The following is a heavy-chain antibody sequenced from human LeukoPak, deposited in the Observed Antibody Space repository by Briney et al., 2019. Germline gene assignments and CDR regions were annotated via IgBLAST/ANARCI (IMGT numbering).Heavy chain of an antibody. J-gene: IGHJ6*03. Sequence: ASVKVSCKVSGYTLTELSMHWVRQAPGKGLEWMGGFDPEDGETIYAQKFQGRVTMTEDTSTDTAYMELSSLRSEDTAVYYCATDGSNISYSNYYYMDVWGKGTTVTVSS. V-gene: IGHV1-24*01. CDR2: FDPEDGET. CDR1: GYTLTELS. D-gene: IGHD4-11*01. CDR3: ATDGSNISYSNYYYMDV.